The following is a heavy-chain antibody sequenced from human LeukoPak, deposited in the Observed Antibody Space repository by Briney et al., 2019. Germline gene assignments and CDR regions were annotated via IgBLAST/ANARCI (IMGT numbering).Heavy chain of an antibody. CDR3: ARLPHMVRGVIIKGPYWYYYMDV. V-gene: IGHV4-39*01. CDR1: GGSISSSSYY. CDR2: IYYSGST. J-gene: IGHJ6*03. D-gene: IGHD3-10*01. Sequence: SETLSLTCTVSGGSISSSSYYWGWIRQPPGKGLEWIGSIYYSGSTYYNPSLKSRVTISVDTSKNQFSLKLSSVTAADTAVYYCARLPHMVRGVIIKGPYWYYYMDVWGKGTTVTISS.